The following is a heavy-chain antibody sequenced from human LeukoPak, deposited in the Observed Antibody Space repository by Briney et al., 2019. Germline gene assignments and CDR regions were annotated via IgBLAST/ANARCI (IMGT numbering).Heavy chain of an antibody. V-gene: IGHV3-33*08. J-gene: IGHJ2*01. Sequence: RPGGSLRLSCAASGFTFSSYGMHWVRQAPGKGLEWVAVIWYDGSNKYYADSVKGRFTISRDNSKNTLYLQMNSLRAEDTAVYYCARDGPVTMVWYFDLWGRGTLVTVSS. CDR1: GFTFSSYG. CDR2: IWYDGSNK. D-gene: IGHD4/OR15-4a*01. CDR3: ARDGPVTMVWYFDL.